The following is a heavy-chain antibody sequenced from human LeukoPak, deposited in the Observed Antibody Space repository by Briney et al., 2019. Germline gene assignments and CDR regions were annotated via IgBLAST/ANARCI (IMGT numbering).Heavy chain of an antibody. D-gene: IGHD7-27*01. V-gene: IGHV4-39*01. CDR3: ATLTGDIVY. Sequence: SETLSLTCTVSGGSISSSSYYWGWIRQPPGKGLEWIGSIYYSGSTYYNPSLKSRVAISVDTSKNQFSLKLSSVTAADTAVYYCATLTGDIVYWGQGTLVTVSS. J-gene: IGHJ4*02. CDR2: IYYSGST. CDR1: GGSISSSSYY.